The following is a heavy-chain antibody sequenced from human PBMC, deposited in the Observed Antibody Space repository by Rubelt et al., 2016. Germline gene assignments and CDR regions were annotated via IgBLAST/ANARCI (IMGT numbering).Heavy chain of an antibody. J-gene: IGHJ4*02. D-gene: IGHD5-18*01. V-gene: IGHV3-30*02. CDR2: LRYDGRDQ. Sequence: VQLVESGGGLVQPGGSLRLSCAASGFSFTTYGMYWVRQAPGKGLEWVTFLRYDGRDQYYAESGKGRFSISRDTSKNTLYLQMNSLRVDDTAVYYCAKEVGVWGAYRYSGGNWGQGTLVTVSS. CDR3: AKEVGVWGAYRYSGGN. CDR1: GFSFTTYG.